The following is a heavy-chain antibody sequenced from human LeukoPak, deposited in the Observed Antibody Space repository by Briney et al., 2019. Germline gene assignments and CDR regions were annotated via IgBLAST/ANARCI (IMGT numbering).Heavy chain of an antibody. J-gene: IGHJ4*02. CDR2: IRYDGSTK. CDR3: AKDERALGNYVGPFDY. D-gene: IGHD1-7*01. V-gene: IGHV3-30*02. Sequence: GGSLRLSCAASGFTFSSYGMHWVRQAPGKGLEWVAFIRYDGSTKYFADSVKGRFTISRDNSKNTLYLQMNSLRAEDTAVYYCAKDERALGNYVGPFDYWGQGTLVTVSS. CDR1: GFTFSSYG.